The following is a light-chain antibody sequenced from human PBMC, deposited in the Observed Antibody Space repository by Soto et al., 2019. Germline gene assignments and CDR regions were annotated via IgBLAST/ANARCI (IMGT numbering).Light chain of an antibody. V-gene: IGKV1-6*01. CDR3: LQDYNYPWT. CDR1: QAIRID. Sequence: AIQMTQSPSSLSSSVGDRVTITFRASQAIRIDLAWYQQKPGKAPKLLIYAASSLQSGVPSRFSGSGSATDFTLTISSLQPEDFATYYCLQDYNYPWTFGQGTKVGI. CDR2: AAS. J-gene: IGKJ1*01.